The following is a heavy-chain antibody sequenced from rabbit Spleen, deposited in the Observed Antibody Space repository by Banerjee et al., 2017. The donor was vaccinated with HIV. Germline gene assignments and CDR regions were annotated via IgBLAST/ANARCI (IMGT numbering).Heavy chain of an antibody. V-gene: IGHV1S40*01. CDR1: GFSFSSSDY. Sequence: QSLEESGGGLVQPEGSLALTCKASGFSFSSSDYICWVRQAPGKGLEWISCIAGSSSGFTYSATWAKGRFTISKTSSTTVTLQMTSLTAADTATYFCARPTDNGRGAYATDLWGPGTLVTVS. CDR2: IAGSSSGFT. CDR3: ARPTDNGRGAYATDL. D-gene: IGHD6-1*01. J-gene: IGHJ4*01.